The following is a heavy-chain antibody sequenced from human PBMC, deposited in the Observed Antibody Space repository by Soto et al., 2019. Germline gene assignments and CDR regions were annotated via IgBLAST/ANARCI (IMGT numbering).Heavy chain of an antibody. V-gene: IGHV4-4*07. CDR2: IHSSGST. D-gene: IGHD6-13*01. CDR3: ARDQGVAAAGITWFDP. Sequence: SETLSLTCTVSGASMNSYHWSWIRQPAGKGLEWIGHIHSSGSTNYNPSLKSRVTMSVDTSKNQFSLRLMSLTAADTAVYYCARDQGVAAAGITWFDPWGQGSLVTAPQ. J-gene: IGHJ5*02. CDR1: GASMNSYH.